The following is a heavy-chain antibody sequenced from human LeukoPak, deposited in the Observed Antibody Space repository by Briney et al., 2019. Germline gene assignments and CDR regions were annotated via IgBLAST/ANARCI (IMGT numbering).Heavy chain of an antibody. CDR3: ARVIDIVVVPAAMPYDYYYYGMDV. Sequence: SVKVSCKAPGGTFSSYAISWVRQAPGQGLEWMGGIIPIFGTANYAQKFQGRVTITADESTSTAYMELSSLRSEDTAVYYCARVIDIVVVPAAMPYDYYYYGMDVWGQGTTVTVSS. D-gene: IGHD2-2*01. CDR2: IIPIFGTA. V-gene: IGHV1-69*01. CDR1: GGTFSSYA. J-gene: IGHJ6*02.